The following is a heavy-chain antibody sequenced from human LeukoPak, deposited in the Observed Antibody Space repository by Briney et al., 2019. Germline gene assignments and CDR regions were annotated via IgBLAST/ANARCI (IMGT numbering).Heavy chain of an antibody. CDR3: AKAYPRITMVRGVTIDY. CDR1: GFTFSSYA. V-gene: IGHV3-23*01. J-gene: IGHJ4*02. Sequence: GGSLRLSCAVSGFTFSSYAMSWVRQAPGKGLEWVSAISGSGGSTYYADSVKGRFTISRDNSKNTLYLQMNSLRAEDTAVYYCAKAYPRITMVRGVTIDYWGQGTLVTVSS. CDR2: ISGSGGST. D-gene: IGHD3-10*01.